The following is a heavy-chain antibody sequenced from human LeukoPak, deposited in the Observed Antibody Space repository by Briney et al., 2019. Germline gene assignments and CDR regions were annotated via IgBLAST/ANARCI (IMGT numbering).Heavy chain of an antibody. V-gene: IGHV1-69*13. CDR2: IIPIFGTA. D-gene: IGHD3-9*01. CDR3: ARAPSLFYDILTGYGYFDY. J-gene: IGHJ4*02. Sequence: ASVKVSCKASGGTFSSYAISWVRQAPGQGLEWMGGIIPIFGTANYAQKFQGRVTITADESTGTAYMELSSLRSEDTAVYYCARAPSLFYDILTGYGYFDYWGQGTLVTVSS. CDR1: GGTFSSYA.